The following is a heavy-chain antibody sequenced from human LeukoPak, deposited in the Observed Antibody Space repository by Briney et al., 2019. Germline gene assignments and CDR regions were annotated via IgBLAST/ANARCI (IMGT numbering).Heavy chain of an antibody. CDR2: IYHSGST. J-gene: IGHJ5*02. CDR3: ARGAGYCSGGSCYSGWFDP. V-gene: IGHV4-4*02. Sequence: PSETLSLTCEVSGGSISSSTWWTWVRQPPGKGLEWIGEIYHSGSTNYNPSLKSRVNISVDKSKNQFSLKLSSVTAADTAVYYCARGAGYCSGGSCYSGWFDPWGQGTLVTVSS. CDR1: GGSISSSTW. D-gene: IGHD2-15*01.